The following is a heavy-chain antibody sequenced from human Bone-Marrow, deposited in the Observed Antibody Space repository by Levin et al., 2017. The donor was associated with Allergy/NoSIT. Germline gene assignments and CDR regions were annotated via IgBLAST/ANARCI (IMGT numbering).Heavy chain of an antibody. CDR1: GYTFTGYY. CDR3: ARDERGAAALRGDY. D-gene: IGHD6-13*01. Sequence: ASVKVSCKASGYTFTGYYMHWVRQAPGQGLEWMGWINPNSGGTNYAQKFQGRVTMTRDTSISTAYMELSRLRSDDTAVYYCARDERGAAALRGDYWGQGTLVTVSS. J-gene: IGHJ4*02. V-gene: IGHV1-2*02. CDR2: INPNSGGT.